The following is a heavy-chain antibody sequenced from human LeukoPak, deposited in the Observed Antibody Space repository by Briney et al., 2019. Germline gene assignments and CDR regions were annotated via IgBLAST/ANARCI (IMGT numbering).Heavy chain of an antibody. Sequence: GRSLRLSCAASGFTFSSYGMHWVRQAPGKGLEWVAVISYDGSNKYYADSVKGRFTISRDNSKNTLYLQMNSLRAEDTAVYYCARGSSFGSYWGQGTLVTVSS. J-gene: IGHJ4*02. CDR1: GFTFSSYG. CDR2: ISYDGSNK. D-gene: IGHD6-6*01. V-gene: IGHV3-30*03. CDR3: ARGSSFGSY.